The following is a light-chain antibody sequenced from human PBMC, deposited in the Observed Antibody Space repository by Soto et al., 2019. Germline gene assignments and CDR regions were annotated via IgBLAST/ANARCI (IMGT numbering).Light chain of an antibody. Sequence: DIQMTQSPSSLSASVGDRVPITCQASQNISNYVSWYQQKPGRAPKLLIYDASKLEAGVPSRFRGSGSGTDFTFTISRLQPEDIATYYCQQYENLPTFGQGTRLEIK. CDR2: DAS. CDR1: QNISNY. CDR3: QQYENLPT. J-gene: IGKJ5*01. V-gene: IGKV1-33*01.